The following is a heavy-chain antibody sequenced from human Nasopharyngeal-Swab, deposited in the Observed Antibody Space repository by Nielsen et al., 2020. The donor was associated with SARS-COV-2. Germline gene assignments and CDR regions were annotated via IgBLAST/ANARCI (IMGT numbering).Heavy chain of an antibody. CDR1: GYTFINYG. V-gene: IGHV1-18*01. CDR3: ESDVTTVTTPYFDY. D-gene: IGHD4-17*01. J-gene: IGHJ4*02. CDR2: ISAYNGNT. Sequence: ASVKVSCKASGYTFINYGISWVRQAPGQGREWMGWISAYNGNTNYAQKLQGRVTMTTDTSTSTAYVELRSLRADDPAVYYCESDVTTVTTPYFDYWGQGTVVTVSS.